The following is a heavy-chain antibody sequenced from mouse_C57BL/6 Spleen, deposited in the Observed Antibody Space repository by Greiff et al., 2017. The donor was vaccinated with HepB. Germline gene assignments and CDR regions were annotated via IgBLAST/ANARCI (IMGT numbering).Heavy chain of an antibody. CDR1: GFNIKDDY. D-gene: IGHD1-1*01. CDR2: IDPENGDT. V-gene: IGHV14-4*01. J-gene: IGHJ2*01. Sequence: EVQLQQSGAELVRPGASVKLSCTASGFNIKDDYMHWVKQRPEQGLEWIGWIDPENGDTEYASKFQGKATITADTSSNTAYLQLSSLTSEDTAVYYCTKIHYYGSSYVDYWGQCTTLTVSS. CDR3: TKIHYYGSSYVDY.